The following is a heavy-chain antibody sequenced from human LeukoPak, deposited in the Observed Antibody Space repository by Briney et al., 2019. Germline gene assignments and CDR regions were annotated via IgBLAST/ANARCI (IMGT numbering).Heavy chain of an antibody. CDR1: GGSISSYY. CDR3: ARDPYYYDRSGGFDP. D-gene: IGHD3-22*01. CDR2: IYYSGST. J-gene: IGHJ5*02. V-gene: IGHV4-59*06. Sequence: SETLSLTCTVSGGSISSYYWSWIRQPPGKGLEWIGYIYYSGSTYYNPSLKSRVTISVDTSKNQFSLKLSSVTAADTAVYFCARDPYYYDRSGGFDPWGQGTLVTVSS.